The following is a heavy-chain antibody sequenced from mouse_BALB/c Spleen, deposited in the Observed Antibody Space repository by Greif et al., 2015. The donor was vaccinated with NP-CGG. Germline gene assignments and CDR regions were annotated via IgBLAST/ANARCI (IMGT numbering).Heavy chain of an antibody. J-gene: IGHJ3*01. Sequence: EVHLVESGGGLVQPGGSRKLSCAASGFTFSSFGMHWVRQAPEKGLEWVAYISSGSSTIYYADTVKGRFTISRDNPKNTLFLQMTSLRSEDTAMYYCARNGYDPWFAYWGQGTLVTVSA. D-gene: IGHD2-2*01. CDR2: ISSGSSTI. V-gene: IGHV5-17*02. CDR3: ARNGYDPWFAY. CDR1: GFTFSSFG.